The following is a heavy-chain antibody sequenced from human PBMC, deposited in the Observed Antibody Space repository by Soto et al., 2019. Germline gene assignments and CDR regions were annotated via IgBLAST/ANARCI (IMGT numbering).Heavy chain of an antibody. V-gene: IGHV4-38-2*01. CDR1: GYSISSGYY. CDR2: IYHSGST. J-gene: IGHJ5*02. D-gene: IGHD4-17*01. CDR3: ARGAATVTPGWFDP. Sequence: SETLSLTCAVSGYSISSGYYWGWIRQPPGKGLEWIASIYHSGSTYYNPSLKSRVTISVDTSKNQFSLKLTSVTAADTAVYYCARGAATVTPGWFDPWGQGTLVTVSS.